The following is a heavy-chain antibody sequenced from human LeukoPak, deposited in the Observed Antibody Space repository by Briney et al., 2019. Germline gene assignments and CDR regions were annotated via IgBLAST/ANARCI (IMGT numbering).Heavy chain of an antibody. V-gene: IGHV2-70*11. CDR2: IDWDDDK. J-gene: IGHJ4*02. Sequence: SGPTLVNPTQTLTLTCTFSGFSLSTSGMCVSWIRQPPGKALEWLARIDWDDDKYYSTSLKTRLTISKDTSRNQVVLTMTNMDPVDTATYYCARIFAIRGGSGWYFDYWGQGTLVTVSS. CDR3: ARIFAIRGGSGWYFDY. D-gene: IGHD6-19*01. CDR1: GFSLSTSGMC.